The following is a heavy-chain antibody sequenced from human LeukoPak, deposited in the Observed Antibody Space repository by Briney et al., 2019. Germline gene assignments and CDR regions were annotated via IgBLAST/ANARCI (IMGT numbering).Heavy chain of an antibody. CDR2: ISAYNGNT. J-gene: IGHJ4*02. CDR3: ARDPTHYYDSSGYIRSFDY. D-gene: IGHD3-22*01. CDR1: GYTFTSYG. V-gene: IGHV1-18*01. Sequence: ASVKVSCKASGYTFTSYGISWVRQAPGQGLEWMGWISAYNGNTNYAQKLQGRVTMTTDTSTSTAHMELRSLRSDDTAVYYCARDPTHYYDSSGYIRSFDYWGQGTLVTVSS.